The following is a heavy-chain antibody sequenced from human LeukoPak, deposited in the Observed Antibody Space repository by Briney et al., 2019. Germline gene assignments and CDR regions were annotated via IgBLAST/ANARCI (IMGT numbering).Heavy chain of an antibody. J-gene: IGHJ3*02. V-gene: IGHV1-2*04. Sequence: GASVKVSCKASGYTFTGYYMHWVRQAPGQGLEWMGWINPNSGGTNYAQTFQGWVTMTRDTSISTAYMELSRLRSDDTAVYYCARDLWFGDEGHAFDIWGQGTMVTVSP. CDR1: GYTFTGYY. CDR3: ARDLWFGDEGHAFDI. D-gene: IGHD3-10*01. CDR2: INPNSGGT.